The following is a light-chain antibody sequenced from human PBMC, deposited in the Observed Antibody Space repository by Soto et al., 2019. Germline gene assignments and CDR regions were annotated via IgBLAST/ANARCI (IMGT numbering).Light chain of an antibody. Sequence: DVRMTQSPSSLSASVGDSVTISCRASQDIAGYLAWFQQKPGKAPRSVIFSASTLHSGVPSRFSGSASGTDFTLTITNLQPEDFATYYCQQCIHHALTFGGGTRVEIK. CDR3: QQCIHHALT. CDR1: QDIAGY. J-gene: IGKJ4*01. CDR2: SAS. V-gene: IGKV1-16*01.